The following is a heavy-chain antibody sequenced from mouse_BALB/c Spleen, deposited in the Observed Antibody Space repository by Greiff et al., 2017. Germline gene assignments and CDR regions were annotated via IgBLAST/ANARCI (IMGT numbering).Heavy chain of an antibody. Sequence: QVQLQQSGAELVRPGTSVKISCKASGYAFTNYWLGWVKQRPGHGLEWIGDIYPGSGNTYYNEKFKGKATLTADKSSSTAYMQLSSLTSEDSAVYFCAREGAHYYGTYYFDYWGQGTTLTVSS. J-gene: IGHJ2*01. CDR1: GYAFTNYW. CDR2: IYPGSGNT. CDR3: AREGAHYYGTYYFDY. D-gene: IGHD1-1*01. V-gene: IGHV1-63*01.